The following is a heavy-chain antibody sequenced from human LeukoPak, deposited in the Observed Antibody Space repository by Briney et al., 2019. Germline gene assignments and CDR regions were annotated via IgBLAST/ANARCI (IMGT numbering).Heavy chain of an antibody. D-gene: IGHD3-22*01. CDR1: GGSISSYY. CDR3: ARGGWDTYYYDSSGYSDWFDP. V-gene: IGHV4-4*07. CDR2: IYTSGST. Sequence: SETLSLTCTVSGGSISSYYWSWIRQPAGKGLEWIGRIYTSGSTNYNPSLKSRVTMSVDTSKNQFSLKLSSVTAADTAVYYCARGGWDTYYYDSSGYSDWFDPWGQGTLVTVSS. J-gene: IGHJ5*02.